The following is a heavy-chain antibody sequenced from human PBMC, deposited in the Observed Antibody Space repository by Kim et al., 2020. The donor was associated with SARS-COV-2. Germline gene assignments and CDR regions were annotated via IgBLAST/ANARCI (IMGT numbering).Heavy chain of an antibody. CDR3: ARTGVFDWLSPNWFDP. Sequence: ASVKVSCKASGYTFTSYDINWVRQATGQGLEWMGWMNPNSGNTGYAQKFQGRVTMTRNTSISTAYMELSSLRSEDTAVYYCARTGVFDWLSPNWFDPWGQGTLVTVSS. CDR2: MNPNSGNT. J-gene: IGHJ5*02. V-gene: IGHV1-8*01. D-gene: IGHD3-9*01. CDR1: GYTFTSYD.